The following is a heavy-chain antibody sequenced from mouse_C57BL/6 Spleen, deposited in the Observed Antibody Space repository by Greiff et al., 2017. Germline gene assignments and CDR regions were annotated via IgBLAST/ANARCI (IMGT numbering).Heavy chain of an antibody. D-gene: IGHD3-3*01. V-gene: IGHV5-6*01. CDR3: ARQGDPHWYFDV. CDR2: ISSGGSYT. J-gene: IGHJ1*03. CDR1: GFTFSSYG. Sequence: EVQVVESGGDLVKPGGSLKLSCAASGFTFSSYGMSWVRLTPDKRLEWVATISSGGSYTYYPDSVKGRFTISRDNAQNTLYLQMSSLKSEDTAMYYCARQGDPHWYFDVWGTGTTVTVSS.